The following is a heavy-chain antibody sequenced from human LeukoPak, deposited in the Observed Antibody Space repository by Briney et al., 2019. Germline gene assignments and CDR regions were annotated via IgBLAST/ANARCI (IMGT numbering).Heavy chain of an antibody. CDR3: AKAQTGYSSGPDDY. D-gene: IGHD6-19*01. V-gene: IGHV3-9*01. Sequence: PGGPLRLSCAASGFTVSSNYMSWVRQAPGKGLEWVSGISWNSGSIGYADSVKGRFTISRDNAKNSLYLQMNSLRAEDTALYYCAKAQTGYSSGPDDYWGQGTLVTVSS. J-gene: IGHJ4*02. CDR2: ISWNSGSI. CDR1: GFTVSSNY.